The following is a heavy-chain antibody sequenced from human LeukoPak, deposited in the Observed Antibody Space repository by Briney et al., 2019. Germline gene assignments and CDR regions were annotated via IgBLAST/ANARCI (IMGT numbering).Heavy chain of an antibody. CDR3: ARDRPGSYVSTPFDY. CDR2: ISAYNGNT. J-gene: IGHJ4*02. V-gene: IGHV1-18*01. CDR1: GYTFTSYG. Sequence: ASVKDSCKASGYTFTSYGIIWVRQAPGQGLEWMGWISAYNGNTNYAQKLQGRVTMTTDTSTSTAYMELRSLRSDDTAVYYCARDRPGSYVSTPFDYWGQGTLVTVSS. D-gene: IGHD3-10*01.